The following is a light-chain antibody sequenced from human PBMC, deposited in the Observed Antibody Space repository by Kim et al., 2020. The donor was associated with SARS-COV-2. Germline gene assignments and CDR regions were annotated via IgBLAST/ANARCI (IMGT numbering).Light chain of an antibody. CDR3: QVWDSSTWV. CDR2: RDA. J-gene: IGLJ3*02. Sequence: SVALGQTARITCGGNNIGGKNVHWYQQKPGQAPVLVIYRDANRPSGIPERFSGSTSGNTATLTISRAQAADEADYYCQVWDSSTWVFGGGTKLTVL. CDR1: NIGGKN. V-gene: IGLV3-9*01.